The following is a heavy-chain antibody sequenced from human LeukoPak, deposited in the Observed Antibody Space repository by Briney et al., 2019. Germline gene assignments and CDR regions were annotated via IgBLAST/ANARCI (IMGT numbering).Heavy chain of an antibody. D-gene: IGHD3-22*01. J-gene: IGHJ1*01. CDR2: IYYSGST. V-gene: IGHV4-59*12. CDR1: GGSISSYY. CDR3: AKDDARYYDSSGYYVEYFQH. Sequence: PSETLSLPCTVCGGSISSYYWRWIRQPPGKGLEWIGYIYYSGSTNYNPSLKSRVTISVDTSKNQFSLKLSSVTAADTAVYYCAKDDARYYDSSGYYVEYFQHWGQGTLVTVSS.